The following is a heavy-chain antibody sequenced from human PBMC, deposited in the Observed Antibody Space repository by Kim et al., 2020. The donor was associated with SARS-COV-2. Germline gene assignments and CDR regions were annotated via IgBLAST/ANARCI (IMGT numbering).Heavy chain of an antibody. CDR2: IGGGGKT. V-gene: IGHV3-23*01. CDR3: WEGIGGFSGYDC. J-gene: IGHJ1*01. CDR1: GFTFSSNG. D-gene: IGHD3-16*01. Sequence: GGSLRLSCAASGFTFSSNGMNWVRQAPGKGLEWVSGIGGGGKTFYAEDAKGGLTTSCGDSTNTLFQEKSSRGGDETALVYCWEGIGGFSGYDCWGRGT.